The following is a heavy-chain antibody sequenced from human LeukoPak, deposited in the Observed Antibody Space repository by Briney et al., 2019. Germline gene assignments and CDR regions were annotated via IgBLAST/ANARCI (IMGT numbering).Heavy chain of an antibody. CDR2: IVVGSGNT. CDR3: AASLAAAGNLASFDP. J-gene: IGHJ5*02. V-gene: IGHV1-58*02. D-gene: IGHD6-13*01. Sequence: VKVSCKASGFTFTSSATQWVRQARGQRLEWIGWIVVGSGNTNYAQKFQERVTITRDMSTSTAYMELSSLRSEDTAVYYCAASLAAAGNLASFDPWGQGTLVTVFS. CDR1: GFTFTSSA.